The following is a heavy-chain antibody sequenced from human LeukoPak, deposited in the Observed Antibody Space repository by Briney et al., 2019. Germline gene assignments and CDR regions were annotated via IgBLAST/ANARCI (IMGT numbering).Heavy chain of an antibody. CDR2: IYYSGST. Sequence: PSQTLSLTCTVSGGSISSGGYYWSWIRQHPGKGLEWIGYIYYSGSTYYNPSLKSRVTISVVTSKNQFSLKLSSVTAADTAVYYCARAAEYYYDSSGYYYPGNFDYWGQGTLVTVSS. CDR3: ARAAEYYYDSSGYYYPGNFDY. V-gene: IGHV4-31*03. J-gene: IGHJ4*02. CDR1: GGSISSGGYY. D-gene: IGHD3-22*01.